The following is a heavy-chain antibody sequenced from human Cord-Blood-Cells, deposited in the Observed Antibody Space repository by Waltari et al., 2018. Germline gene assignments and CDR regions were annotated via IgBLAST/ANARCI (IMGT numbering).Heavy chain of an antibody. CDR2: IWYDGSNK. CDR3: AREGSSWYLFDY. Sequence: QVQLVESGGGVVQPGRSLRLSCAASGFTFSSYGMHWVRQAPGEGLGWVAVIWYDGSNKYYADSVKGRFTISRDNSKNTLYLQMNSLRAEDTAVYYCAREGSSWYLFDYWGQGTLVTVSS. D-gene: IGHD6-13*01. J-gene: IGHJ4*02. V-gene: IGHV3-33*01. CDR1: GFTFSSYG.